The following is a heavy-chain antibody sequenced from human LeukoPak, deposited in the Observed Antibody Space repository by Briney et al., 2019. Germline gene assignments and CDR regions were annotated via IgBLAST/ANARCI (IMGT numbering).Heavy chain of an antibody. Sequence: PSETLSLTCNVSGASITSGGFYWAWIRQSPGKGLEWIGNVYYSGTTQYNPSLKGRVTISMDMSKNQFSLNLNSVSVTDTAIYYCARRDYAAWFDPWGQGTLVTVSS. CDR3: ARRDYAAWFDP. J-gene: IGHJ5*02. CDR2: VYYSGTT. D-gene: IGHD4/OR15-4a*01. CDR1: GASITSGGFY. V-gene: IGHV4-39*01.